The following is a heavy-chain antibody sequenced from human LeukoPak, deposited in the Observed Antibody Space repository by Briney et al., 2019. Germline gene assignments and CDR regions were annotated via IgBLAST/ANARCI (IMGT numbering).Heavy chain of an antibody. Sequence: GGSLRLSCAASGFTFNSYAMSWVRQASEKGLEWVATISGSGGGTYYADSVKGRFTISRDDSKNKLYLQMNSLRAEETAVYYCAKDLGRHRNSCFDYWGQGTLVIVSS. D-gene: IGHD1-26*01. CDR2: ISGSGGGT. J-gene: IGHJ4*02. V-gene: IGHV3-23*01. CDR3: AKDLGRHRNSCFDY. CDR1: GFTFNSYA.